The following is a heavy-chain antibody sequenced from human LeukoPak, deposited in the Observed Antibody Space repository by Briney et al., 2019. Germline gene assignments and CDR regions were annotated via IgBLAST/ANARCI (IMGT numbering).Heavy chain of an antibody. CDR1: EGSDITYS. CDR2: IIPMIGLT. D-gene: IGHD3-16*01. J-gene: IGHJ4*02. CDR3: ATLGEGEKASMSVVWLSGVDS. V-gene: IGHV1-69*02. Sequence: SSVDVSCNPFEGSDITYSTSWWRQATGNGLECMGRIIPMIGLTDYEQKFQRRVSISPDTSTGTTYMDLNILRSDDTDVYYCATLGEGEKASMSVVWLSGVDSWGQGTLITVSS.